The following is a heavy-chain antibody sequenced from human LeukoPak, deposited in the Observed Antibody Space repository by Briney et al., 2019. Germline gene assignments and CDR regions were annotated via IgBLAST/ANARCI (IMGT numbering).Heavy chain of an antibody. D-gene: IGHD2-15*01. CDR2: IYTSGAT. CDR3: ARNYCTGGSCYVNDY. Sequence: SETLSLTCTVSGGSISSGSYYWSWIRQPAGKGLEWIGRIYTSGATNYNPSLKSRVTMSIDTSKNQFSLKLTSVTAADTAVYYCARNYCTGGSCYVNDYWGQGTLVTVSS. V-gene: IGHV4-61*02. J-gene: IGHJ4*02. CDR1: GGSISSGSYY.